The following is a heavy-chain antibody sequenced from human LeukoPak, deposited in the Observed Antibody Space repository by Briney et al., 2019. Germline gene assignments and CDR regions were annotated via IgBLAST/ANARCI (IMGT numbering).Heavy chain of an antibody. CDR3: AKDLVAGTDY. D-gene: IGHD6-19*01. CDR2: IIVGSGRT. V-gene: IGHV1-58*02. Sequence: SVKVSCKASGFTFSNSAIQWVRQARGQRLEWIGWIIVGSGRTHYAQNLQERLTITRDMSTNTAYMELSSLRSEDTAVYYCAKDLVAGTDYWGQGTLVTVSS. CDR1: GFTFSNSA. J-gene: IGHJ4*02.